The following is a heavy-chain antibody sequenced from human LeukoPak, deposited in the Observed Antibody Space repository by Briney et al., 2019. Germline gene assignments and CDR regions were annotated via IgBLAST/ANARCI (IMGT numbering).Heavy chain of an antibody. V-gene: IGHV3-30*03. J-gene: IGHJ6*03. CDR3: ARDGSSSWYPYMDV. CDR1: GFTFSSYS. CDR2: ISYDGSNK. Sequence: GGSLRLSCAASGFTFSSYSMNWVRQAPGKGLEWVAVISYDGSNKYYADSVKGRFTISRDNSKNTLYLQMNSLGAEDTAVYYCARDGSSSWYPYMDVWGKGTTVTVSS. D-gene: IGHD6-13*01.